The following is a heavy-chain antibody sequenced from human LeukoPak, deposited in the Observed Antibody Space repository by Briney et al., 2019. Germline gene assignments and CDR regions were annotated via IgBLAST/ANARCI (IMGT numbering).Heavy chain of an antibody. Sequence: GASVKVSCKASGYTFTGYYIHWVRQAPGQGLEWMGWINPNTGGTNYAQNFQGRVTMTRDTSINTVYMELSRLRSDDTAIYYCARGHRFYDSSAYYSGAKYYFDYWGQGTLVTVSS. CDR1: GYTFTGYY. D-gene: IGHD3-22*01. V-gene: IGHV1-2*02. CDR3: ARGHRFYDSSAYYSGAKYYFDY. J-gene: IGHJ4*02. CDR2: INPNTGGT.